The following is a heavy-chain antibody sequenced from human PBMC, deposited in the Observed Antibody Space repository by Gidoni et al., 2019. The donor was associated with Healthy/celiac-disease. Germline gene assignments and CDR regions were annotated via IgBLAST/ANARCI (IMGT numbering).Heavy chain of an antibody. J-gene: IGHJ4*02. V-gene: IGHV3-11*01. CDR3: ASGDYYDSSGHSPAVDY. CDR1: GFTFLAYY. Sequence: QLVESGVVLVKPVGSLRLSCAASGFTFLAYYMSWILQAPGKGLEWVSYISSSCSTIYYADSVKGRFTISRDNAKNSLYLQMNSLRAEDTAVYYCASGDYYDSSGHSPAVDYWGQGTLVTVSS. CDR2: ISSSCSTI. D-gene: IGHD3-22*01.